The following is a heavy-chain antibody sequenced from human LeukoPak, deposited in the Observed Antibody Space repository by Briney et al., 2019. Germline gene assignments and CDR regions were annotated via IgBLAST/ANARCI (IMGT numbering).Heavy chain of an antibody. V-gene: IGHV1-18*01. CDR1: GYTFTSYG. CDR2: ISAYNGNT. CDR3: AIGYRKAFDI. J-gene: IGHJ3*02. D-gene: IGHD5-24*01. Sequence: GASVMVSCKASGYTFTSYGVSWVRQAPGQGLEWMGWISAYNGNTNYAQKVRGRVTMTTDTSTRTAYMELRSLRSEDTAVYYCAIGYRKAFDIWGQGTMVTVSS.